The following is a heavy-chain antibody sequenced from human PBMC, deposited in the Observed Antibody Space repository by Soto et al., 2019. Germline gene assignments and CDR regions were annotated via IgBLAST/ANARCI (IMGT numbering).Heavy chain of an antibody. Sequence: ASVKVSCKASGYTFTGYYMHWVRQAPGQGLEWMGWINPNSGGTNYAQKFHGRVTMTRDTSISTAYMELSRLRSDDTAVYYCARDYMFGQSIKQHQNSLGAPGYWGQGTLVTVSS. CDR3: ARDYMFGQSIKQHQNSLGAPGY. CDR2: INPNSGGT. J-gene: IGHJ4*02. V-gene: IGHV1-2*02. CDR1: GYTFTGYY. D-gene: IGHD3-10*02.